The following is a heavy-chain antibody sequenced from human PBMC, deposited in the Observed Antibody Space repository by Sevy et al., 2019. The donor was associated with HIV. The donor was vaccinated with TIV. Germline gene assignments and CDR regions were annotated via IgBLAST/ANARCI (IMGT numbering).Heavy chain of an antibody. CDR3: AKDIGYFYDSSGYAFGY. D-gene: IGHD3-22*01. CDR1: GFTFDDYA. CDR2: ISWNSGSI. V-gene: IGHV3-9*03. J-gene: IGHJ4*02. Sequence: GGSLRLSCAASGFTFDDYAMHWVRQAPGKGLEWVSGISWNSGSIGYADSVKGRFTISRDNAKNSLYLQMNSLRAEDMAVYYCAKDIGYFYDSSGYAFGYWGQGTLVTVSS.